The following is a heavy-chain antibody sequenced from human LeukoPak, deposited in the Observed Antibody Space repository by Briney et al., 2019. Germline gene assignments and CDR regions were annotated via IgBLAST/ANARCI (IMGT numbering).Heavy chain of an antibody. CDR2: IGGYNGNT. CDR1: GYTFTNYG. Sequence: ASVKVSCKASGYTFTNYGISWVRQAPGQGLEWMGWIGGYNGNTNYARKVQGRVTMTTDTSTSTAYMELRSLRSDDTAVYSCARDLYDSSGYFDYWGQGTLVTVSS. V-gene: IGHV1-18*01. D-gene: IGHD3-22*01. J-gene: IGHJ4*02. CDR3: ARDLYDSSGYFDY.